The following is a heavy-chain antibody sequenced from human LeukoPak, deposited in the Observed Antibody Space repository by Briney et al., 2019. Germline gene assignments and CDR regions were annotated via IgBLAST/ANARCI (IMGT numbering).Heavy chain of an antibody. J-gene: IGHJ6*02. CDR2: INHSGST. CDR1: GGSFSGYY. CDR3: ASPGCSSTSCSLGYYYGMDV. D-gene: IGHD2-2*01. Sequence: SETLSLTCAVYGGSFSGYYWSWIRQPPGKVLEWIGEINHSGSTNYNPSLKSRVTISVDTSKNQFSLKLSSVTAADTAVYYCASPGCSSTSCSLGYYYGMDVWGQGTTVTVSS. V-gene: IGHV4-34*01.